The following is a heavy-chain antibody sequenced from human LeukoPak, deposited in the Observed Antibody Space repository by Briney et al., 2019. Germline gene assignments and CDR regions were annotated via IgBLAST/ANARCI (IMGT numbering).Heavy chain of an antibody. CDR3: ASPYGSGSYV. Sequence: PSETLSLTCTASGYSISSGYYWGWIRQPPGKGLEWIGSIYHSGSTYYNPSLKSRVTISVDTSKNQFSLKLSSVTAADTAVYYCASPYGSGSYVWGQGTLVTVSS. V-gene: IGHV4-38-2*02. D-gene: IGHD3-10*01. J-gene: IGHJ4*02. CDR1: GYSISSGYY. CDR2: IYHSGST.